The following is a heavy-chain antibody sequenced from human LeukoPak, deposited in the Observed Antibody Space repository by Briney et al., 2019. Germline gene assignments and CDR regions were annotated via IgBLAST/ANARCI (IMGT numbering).Heavy chain of an antibody. CDR1: GGSIRSSSYY. CDR3: ARHRRYYDSSSFDY. D-gene: IGHD3-22*01. V-gene: IGHV4-39*01. Sequence: SETLSLTCTVSGGSIRSSSYYWGWIRQPPGKGLEWIGSIYYNGSTYYNPSLKSRVTISVDTSKNQFSLKLSSVTAADTAVYYCARHRRYYDSSSFDYWGQGTLVTVSS. CDR2: IYYNGST. J-gene: IGHJ4*02.